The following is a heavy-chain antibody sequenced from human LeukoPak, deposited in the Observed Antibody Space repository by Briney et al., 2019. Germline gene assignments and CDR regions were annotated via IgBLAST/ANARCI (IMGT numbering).Heavy chain of an antibody. CDR1: GFTFSSYE. V-gene: IGHV3-20*04. CDR3: ARDRGYSYGFPQLFDY. CDR2: INWNGGST. J-gene: IGHJ4*02. D-gene: IGHD5-18*01. Sequence: PGGSLRLSCAASGFTFSSYEMNWVRQAPGKGLEWVSGINWNGGSTGYADSVKGRFTISRDNAKNSLYLQMNSLRAEDTALYYCARDRGYSYGFPQLFDYWGQGTLVTVSS.